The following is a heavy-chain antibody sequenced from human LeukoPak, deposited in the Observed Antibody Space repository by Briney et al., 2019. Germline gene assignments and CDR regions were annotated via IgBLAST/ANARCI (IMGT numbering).Heavy chain of an antibody. D-gene: IGHD2-21*02. J-gene: IGHJ3*02. CDR1: GFTFSSYS. CDR3: ARQRCGGDCYSGAFDI. V-gene: IGHV3-21*01. Sequence: GGSLRLSCAASGFTFSSYSMNWIRQAPGKGLEWVSLISSSRSYIYYADSVKGRFTISRDNTKNLLYLQMNSLRAEDTALYYCARQRCGGDCYSGAFDIWGQGTMVTVSS. CDR2: ISSSRSYI.